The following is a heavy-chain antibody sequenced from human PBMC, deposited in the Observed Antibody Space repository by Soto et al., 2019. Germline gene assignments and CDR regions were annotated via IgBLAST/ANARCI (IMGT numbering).Heavy chain of an antibody. V-gene: IGHV3-11*06. J-gene: IGHJ4*02. CDR3: ARTPDCTNGVCSAGFDY. CDR1: YY. D-gene: IGHD2-8*01. CDR2: ISSSSSYT. Sequence: YYMSWIRQAPGKGLEWVSYISSSSSYTNYADSVKGRFTISRDNAKNSLYLQMNSLRAEDTAVYYCARTPDCTNGVCSAGFDYWGQGTLVTVSS.